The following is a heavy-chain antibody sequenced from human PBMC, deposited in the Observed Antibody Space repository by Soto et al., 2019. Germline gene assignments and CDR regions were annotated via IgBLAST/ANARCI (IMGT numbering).Heavy chain of an antibody. Sequence: QVQLQESGPGLVKPSQTLSLTCTVSGGSISSGDYYWSWIRQPPGKGLEWIGYIYYSGSTYYNPSLKSRVTISVDTSKNQFSLKLSSVTAADTAVYYCAREPQARVPGKYYYGSGSYVDYWGQGTLVTVSS. V-gene: IGHV4-30-4*01. CDR1: GGSISSGDYY. J-gene: IGHJ4*02. CDR2: IYYSGST. CDR3: AREPQARVPGKYYYGSGSYVDY. D-gene: IGHD3-10*01.